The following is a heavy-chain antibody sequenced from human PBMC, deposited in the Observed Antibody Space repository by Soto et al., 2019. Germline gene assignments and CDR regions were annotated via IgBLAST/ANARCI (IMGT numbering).Heavy chain of an antibody. Sequence: SETLSLTCTVSGGSISSSSYYWGWIRQPPGKGLEWIGSIYYSGSTYYNPSLKSRVTISVDTSKNQFSLKLSSVTAADTAVYYCARLPYDFWSGYYNYYFDYWGQGTLVTVSS. J-gene: IGHJ4*02. CDR2: IYYSGST. CDR1: GGSISSSSYY. D-gene: IGHD3-3*01. V-gene: IGHV4-39*01. CDR3: ARLPYDFWSGYYNYYFDY.